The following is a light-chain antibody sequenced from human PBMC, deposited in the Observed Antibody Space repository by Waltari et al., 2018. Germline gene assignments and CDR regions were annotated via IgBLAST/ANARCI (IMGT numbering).Light chain of an antibody. CDR1: SSNIGRNP. CDR3: AVWDDSLNDWV. V-gene: IGLV1-44*01. J-gene: IGLJ3*02. CDR2: NNN. Sequence: QSVLTQPPSASGTPRPRVTISCSGGSSNIGRNPVNWYQQVPATAPKLLIYNNNDRPSGVPDRFSGSQFGTSASLAISGLQSGDEADFFCAVWDDSLNDWVFGGGTKLTVL.